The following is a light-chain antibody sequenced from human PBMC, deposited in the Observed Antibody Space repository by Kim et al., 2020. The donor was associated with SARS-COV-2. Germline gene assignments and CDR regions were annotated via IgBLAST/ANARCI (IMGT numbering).Light chain of an antibody. CDR1: SSDVGGYKY. CDR2: DVS. Sequence: QSALTQPASVSGSPGQSITISCTGTSSDVGGYKYVSWYQQHPGKAPKLMIYDVSNRPSGVSNRFSGSKSVNTASLTISGLQAEDETAYYCSSYTSSSTLVFGGGTKVTVL. CDR3: SSYTSSSTLV. J-gene: IGLJ2*01. V-gene: IGLV2-14*03.